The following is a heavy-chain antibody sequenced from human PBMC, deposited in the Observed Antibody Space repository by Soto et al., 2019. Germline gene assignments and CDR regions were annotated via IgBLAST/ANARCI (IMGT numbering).Heavy chain of an antibody. CDR1: GGTFSSYA. Sequence: QVQLVQSGAEVKKPGSSVKVSCKASGGTFSSYAISWVRQAPGPGLEWMGGIIPIFGTANYAQKCQGRVTSTADKSTSTAYMELSSLSSEVAAVYYCPRVGYYDIWAGYQSRWGRGTLITVSS. CDR3: PRVGYYDIWAGYQSR. CDR2: IIPIFGTA. V-gene: IGHV1-69*06. J-gene: IGHJ4*02. D-gene: IGHD3-9*01.